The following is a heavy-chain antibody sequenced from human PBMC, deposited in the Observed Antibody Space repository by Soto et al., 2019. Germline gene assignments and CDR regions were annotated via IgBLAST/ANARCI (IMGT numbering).Heavy chain of an antibody. CDR3: ARGERKLQRDY. CDR2: IHHSGNS. J-gene: IGHJ4*02. CDR1: GDSISSDKW. V-gene: IGHV4-4*02. Sequence: SETLSLTCAVSGDSISSDKWWSWVRQPPGKGLEWIGEIHHSGNSNYNPSLKSRVIISVDKSKNQFSLNLSSVTDADTAVYYCARGERKLQRDYWGQGTLVTVSS. D-gene: IGHD6-25*01.